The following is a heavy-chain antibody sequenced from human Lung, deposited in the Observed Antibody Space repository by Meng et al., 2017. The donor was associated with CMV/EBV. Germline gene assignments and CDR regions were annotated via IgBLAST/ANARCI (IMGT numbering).Heavy chain of an antibody. CDR3: ARGRGRGRGIISTGMDV. D-gene: IGHD3-10*01. Sequence: GESLKISCAASGFTFRDHYMSWIRQAPGKGLEWISYISVSSTVMYYADSVKGRFTISRDDAMSSLYLQMDSLRAEDSALYYCARGRGRGRGIISTGMDVWXQGTXVTVAS. CDR2: ISVSSTVM. V-gene: IGHV3-11*01. J-gene: IGHJ6*02. CDR1: GFTFRDHY.